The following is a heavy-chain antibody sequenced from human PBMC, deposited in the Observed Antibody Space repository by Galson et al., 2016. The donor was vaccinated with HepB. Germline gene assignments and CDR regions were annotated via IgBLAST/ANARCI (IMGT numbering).Heavy chain of an antibody. J-gene: IGHJ4*02. CDR1: GGSISSYY. CDR2: IYDTGST. Sequence: SETLCLTCTVSGGSISSYYWSWIRQPPGKGLEWIGYIYDTGSTIYNPSLKSRVTISVDTSKNQFSLNLRSVTAADTAVYYCARDKGVAAAGRGNFDYWGQGTLVTVSS. V-gene: IGHV4-59*01. D-gene: IGHD6-25*01. CDR3: ARDKGVAAAGRGNFDY.